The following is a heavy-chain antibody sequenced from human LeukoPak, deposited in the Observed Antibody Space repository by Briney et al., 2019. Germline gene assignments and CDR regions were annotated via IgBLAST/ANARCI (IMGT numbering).Heavy chain of an antibody. CDR3: ARDLIMGGVDAFDI. CDR2: INPNSGGT. CDR1: GYTFTGYY. Sequence: ASVKVSCKASGYTFTGYYMHWVRQASGQGLEWMGWINPNSGGTNYAQKFQGRVTMTRDTPISTAYMELSRLRSDDTAVYYCARDLIMGGVDAFDIWGQGTMVTVSS. J-gene: IGHJ3*02. V-gene: IGHV1-2*02. D-gene: IGHD3-10*01.